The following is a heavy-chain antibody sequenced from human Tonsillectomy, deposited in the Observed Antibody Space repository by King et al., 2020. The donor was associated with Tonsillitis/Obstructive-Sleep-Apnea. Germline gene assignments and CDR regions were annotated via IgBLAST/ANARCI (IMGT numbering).Heavy chain of an antibody. CDR3: ARESGYCSSTSCYYYFDY. J-gene: IGHJ4*02. CDR2: IIPIFGTA. CDR1: GGTFSSYA. D-gene: IGHD2-2*03. V-gene: IGHV1-69*12. Sequence: QLVQSGAEVKKPGSSVKVSCKASGGTFSSYAISWVRQAPGQGLEWMGGIIPIFGTANYAQKFQGRVTITADESTSTAYMELSSLRSEDTAVYYCARESGYCSSTSCYYYFDYWGQGTLVTVSS.